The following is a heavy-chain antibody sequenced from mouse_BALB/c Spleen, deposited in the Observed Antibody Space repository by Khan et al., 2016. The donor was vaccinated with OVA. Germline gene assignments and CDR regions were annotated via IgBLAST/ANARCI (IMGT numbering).Heavy chain of an antibody. V-gene: IGHV1S137*01. J-gene: IGHJ3*01. CDR3: TSGGGSSRFAY. D-gene: IGHD1-1*02. CDR1: GYTFTDYA. Sequence: QVQLQQSGAELVRPGVSVKISCKGSGYTFTDYAMHWVKQSHAKGLEWIGVISTYYGDADYNQKFKGKATMTVDESSSTAYMELARLTSEDSAIYYCTSGGGSSRFAYWGQGTLVTVTA. CDR2: ISTYYGDA.